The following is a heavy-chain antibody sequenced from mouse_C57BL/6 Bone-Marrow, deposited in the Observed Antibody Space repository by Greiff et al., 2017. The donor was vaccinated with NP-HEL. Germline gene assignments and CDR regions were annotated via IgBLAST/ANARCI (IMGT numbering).Heavy chain of an antibody. Sequence: EVQVVESGGDLVKPGGSLKLSCAASGFTFSSYGMSWVRQTPDKRLEWVATISSGGSYTYYPDSVKGRFTISRDNAKNTLYLQMSSLKSEDTAMYYCARDSDLLSSFSYWGQGTTLTVSS. V-gene: IGHV5-6*01. J-gene: IGHJ2*01. CDR3: ARDSDLLSSFSY. CDR1: GFTFSSYG. D-gene: IGHD1-1*02. CDR2: ISSGGSYT.